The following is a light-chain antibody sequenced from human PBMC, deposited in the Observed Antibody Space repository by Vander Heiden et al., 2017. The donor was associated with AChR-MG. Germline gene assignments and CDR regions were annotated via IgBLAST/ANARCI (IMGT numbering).Light chain of an antibody. CDR2: RAS. Sequence: EIVLTQSPDILSVSPGDRATLSCRASQSVSNNVAWYQQKPGQAPRLLIYRASTRATDIPPRFSGSGSETEFTLTISSLQSEDFAAYYCQQYHHWRSFGQGTKVEIK. V-gene: IGKV3-15*01. J-gene: IGKJ1*01. CDR1: QSVSNN. CDR3: QQYHHWRS.